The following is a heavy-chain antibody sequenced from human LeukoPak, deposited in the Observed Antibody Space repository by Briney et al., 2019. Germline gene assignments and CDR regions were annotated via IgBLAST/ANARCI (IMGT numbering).Heavy chain of an antibody. CDR3: SRDHLACSRNSCFSEHWFDP. CDR1: GDSITSAFN. D-gene: IGHD2-2*01. V-gene: IGHV4-38-2*02. J-gene: IGHJ5*02. CDR2: ISHSGTT. Sequence: PSETLSLTCAVSGDSITSAFNWGWVRQPPGKGLEWIWSISHSGTTYYAPPFKSRLTISLDPSKNQLSLKLSSVTAADTAVFFCSRDHLACSRNSCFSEHWFDPWGHGTLVIVSS.